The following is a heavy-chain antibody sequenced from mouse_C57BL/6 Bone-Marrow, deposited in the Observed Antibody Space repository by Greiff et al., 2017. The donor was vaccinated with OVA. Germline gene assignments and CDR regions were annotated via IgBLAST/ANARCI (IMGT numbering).Heavy chain of an antibody. Sequence: VQLQQSGAELARPGASVKLSCKASGYTFTSYGISWVKQRTGQGLEWIGEIYPRSGNTYYNEKFKGKATLTADKSSSTAYMELRSLTSEDSAVYFCARPFYYYGSSYGYFDVWGTGTTVTVSS. CDR1: GYTFTSYG. J-gene: IGHJ1*03. CDR2: IYPRSGNT. V-gene: IGHV1-81*01. CDR3: ARPFYYYGSSYGYFDV. D-gene: IGHD1-1*01.